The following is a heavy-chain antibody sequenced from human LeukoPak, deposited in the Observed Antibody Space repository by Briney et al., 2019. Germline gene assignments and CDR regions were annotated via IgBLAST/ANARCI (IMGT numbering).Heavy chain of an antibody. CDR2: IYTSGST. D-gene: IGHD6-19*01. Sequence: PSETLSLTCTVSGGSISGYYWSWIRQPAGRGLEWVGRIYTSGSTNYNPSLKSRVTISVDRSENQFSLTLSSVTAADTAVYYCARGGSSGWFDYWGQGTLDTVSS. V-gene: IGHV4-4*07. CDR1: GGSISGYY. J-gene: IGHJ4*02. CDR3: ARGGSSGWFDY.